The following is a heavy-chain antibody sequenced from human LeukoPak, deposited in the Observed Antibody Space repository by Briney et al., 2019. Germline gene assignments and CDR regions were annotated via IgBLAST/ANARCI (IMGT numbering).Heavy chain of an antibody. V-gene: IGHV3-30*18. CDR3: AKDEGFGDFVGWLDF. CDR1: GFTFSSYA. D-gene: IGHD4-17*01. J-gene: IGHJ4*02. CDR2: ISYDGTNK. Sequence: GKSLRLSCAASGFTFSSYAMHWVRQAPGKGLEWVALISYDGTNKYNADSVKGRFAISRDNSKNTLYLQMDSLRPEDTAVYYCAKDEGFGDFVGWLDFWGQGTLVTVSS.